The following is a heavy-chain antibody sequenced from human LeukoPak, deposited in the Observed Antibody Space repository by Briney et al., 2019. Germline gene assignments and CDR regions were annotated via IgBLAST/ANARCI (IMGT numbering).Heavy chain of an antibody. Sequence: GGSLRLSCAASGFTFSSYAMHWVRQAPGKGLEWVAVISYDGSNKYYADSVKGRFTISRDNSKNSLYLQMNSLRAEDTAVYYCARLGYYFDYWGQGTLVTVSS. CDR1: GFTFSSYA. J-gene: IGHJ4*02. CDR3: ARLGYYFDY. CDR2: ISYDGSNK. V-gene: IGHV3-30-3*01.